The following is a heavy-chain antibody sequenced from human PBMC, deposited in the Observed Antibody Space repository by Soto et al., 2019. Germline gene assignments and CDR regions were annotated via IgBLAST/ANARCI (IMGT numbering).Heavy chain of an antibody. CDR2: ISGSGGST. D-gene: IGHD3-22*01. CDR1: GFTFSSYA. V-gene: IGHV3-23*01. Sequence: GGSLRLSCAASGFTFSSYAMSWVRQAPGKGLEWVSAISGSGGSTYYTDSVRGRFTISRDNSRNTLYLQMNSLRVEDTAVYYCAKDPPATYYYGTSGPRWFDPWGQGTLVTVSS. J-gene: IGHJ5*02. CDR3: AKDPPATYYYGTSGPRWFDP.